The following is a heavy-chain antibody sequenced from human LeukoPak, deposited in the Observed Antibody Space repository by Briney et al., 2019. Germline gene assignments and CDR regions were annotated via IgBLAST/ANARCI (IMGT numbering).Heavy chain of an antibody. CDR2: IYSGGST. V-gene: IGHV3-66*01. CDR1: GFTVSSNY. Sequence: GGSLRLSCAASGFTVSSNYMSWVRQAPGKGLEWVSVIYSGGSTYYADSVKGRFTISRDNSKNTLYLQMNSLRAEDTAVFYCARWELYYFDYWGQGTLVTVSS. CDR3: ARWELYYFDY. J-gene: IGHJ4*02. D-gene: IGHD1-7*01.